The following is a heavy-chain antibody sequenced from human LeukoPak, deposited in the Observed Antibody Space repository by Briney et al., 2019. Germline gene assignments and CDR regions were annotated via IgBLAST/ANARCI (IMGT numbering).Heavy chain of an antibody. CDR2: INSDGSST. D-gene: IGHD6-13*01. CDR3: ARKAAGLTFDY. Sequence: GGSLRLSCAASGFTFSSYWMHWVRQAPGKGLVWVSRINSDGSSTNYADSVKGRFTISRGNAENTLYLQMNSLRAEDTAVYYCARKAAGLTFDYWGKGTLVTVSS. V-gene: IGHV3-74*01. J-gene: IGHJ4*02. CDR1: GFTFSSYW.